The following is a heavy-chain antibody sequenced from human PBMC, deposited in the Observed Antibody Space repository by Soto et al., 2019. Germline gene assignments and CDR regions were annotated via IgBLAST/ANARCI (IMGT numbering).Heavy chain of an antibody. Sequence: TSETLSLTCTVSDVSTSRYYWSWIRQPPGRGLEWIGYIYSSGSTNYNPPLNSRVTISVDTSKNQLSLNLSSVTAADTAVYYCARGSGYASTGNFDYWAQGTRVTVS. CDR2: IYSSGST. CDR1: DVSTSRYY. V-gene: IGHV4-59*01. CDR3: ARGSGYASTGNFDY. D-gene: IGHD3-22*01. J-gene: IGHJ4*02.